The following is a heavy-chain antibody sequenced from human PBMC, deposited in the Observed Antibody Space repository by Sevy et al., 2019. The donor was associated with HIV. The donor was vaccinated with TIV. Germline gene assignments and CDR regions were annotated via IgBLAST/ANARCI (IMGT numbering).Heavy chain of an antibody. J-gene: IGHJ4*02. CDR1: GFSISGYG. Sequence: GGSLRLSCAASGFSISGYGMHWVRQAPGKGLEWVAVIWYDGTNKEYADSVKGRFTISIDNSKNTLYLQMNSLRAEDMAVYYCAREDIRVAPIGYYFHSWGQGTLVTVSS. CDR3: AREDIRVAPIGYYFHS. D-gene: IGHD5-12*01. CDR2: IWYDGTNK. V-gene: IGHV3-33*01.